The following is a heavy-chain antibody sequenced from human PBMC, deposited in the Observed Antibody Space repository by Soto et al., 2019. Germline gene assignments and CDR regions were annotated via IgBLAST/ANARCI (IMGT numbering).Heavy chain of an antibody. J-gene: IGHJ6*02. V-gene: IGHV3-15*01. D-gene: IGHD3-3*01. CDR1: GFTFSNAW. CDR3: TTAGLRFLWDGMDV. CDR2: IKSKTDGGTT. Sequence: GGSLRLSCAASGFTFSNAWMSWVRQAPGKGLEWVGRIKSKTDGGTTDYAAPVKGRFTISRDDSKNTQYLQMNSLKTEDTAVYYCTTAGLRFLWDGMDVWGQGTTVTVSS.